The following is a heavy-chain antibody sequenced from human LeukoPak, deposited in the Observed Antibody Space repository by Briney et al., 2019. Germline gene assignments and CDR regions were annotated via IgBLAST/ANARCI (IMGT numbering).Heavy chain of an antibody. CDR2: ISYDGSNK. CDR3: ARDGYSSSWYEFDY. CDR1: GFTFSSYG. D-gene: IGHD6-13*01. J-gene: IGHJ4*02. Sequence: PGGSLRLSCAASGFTFSSYGMHWVRQAPGKGLEWVAVISYDGSNKYYADSVKGRFTISRDNSKNTLYLQMNSLRAEDTAVYYCARDGYSSSWYEFDYWGQGTLVTVSS. V-gene: IGHV3-30*03.